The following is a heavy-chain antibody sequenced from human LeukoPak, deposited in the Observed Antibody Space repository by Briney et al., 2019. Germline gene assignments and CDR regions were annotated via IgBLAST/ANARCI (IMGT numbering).Heavy chain of an antibody. CDR2: ISGSGGST. CDR1: GFTFSSYA. D-gene: IGHD6-19*01. Sequence: GGSLRLSCAASGFTFSSYAMSWVRQAPGKGLEWVSAISGSGGSTYYADSVKGRFTISRDNSKNTLYLQMNSLRAEDTAVYYCAICHWYSSGCRNDYWGQGTLVTASS. CDR3: AICHWYSSGCRNDY. J-gene: IGHJ4*02. V-gene: IGHV3-23*01.